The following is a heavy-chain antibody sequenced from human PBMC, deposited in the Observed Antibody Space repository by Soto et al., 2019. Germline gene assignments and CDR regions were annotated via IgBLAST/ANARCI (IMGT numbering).Heavy chain of an antibody. CDR3: ARDHSSGCTLDY. CDR1: GFTFSYYY. Sequence: PGGSLRVSCAASGFTFSYYYMRWIRQAPGKGLEWVSYISSSGSTIYYADSVKGRFTISRDNAKNSLYLQMNSLRAEDTAVYYCARDHSSGCTLDYWGQGTLVTVSS. V-gene: IGHV3-11*01. CDR2: ISSSGSTI. J-gene: IGHJ4*02. D-gene: IGHD6-19*01.